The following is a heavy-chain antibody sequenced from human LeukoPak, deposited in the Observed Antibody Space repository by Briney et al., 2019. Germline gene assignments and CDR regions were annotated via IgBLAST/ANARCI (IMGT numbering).Heavy chain of an antibody. Sequence: SETLSLTCAVSGGSISSSNWWSWVRQPPGKGLEWIGEIYHSGSTNYNPSLKSRVTISVDTSKNQFSLKLNSVTAADTAVYYCASGGYCSSTSCYTHYYYYYMDVWGKGTTVTVSS. J-gene: IGHJ6*03. CDR1: GGSISSSNW. D-gene: IGHD2-2*02. CDR2: IYHSGST. CDR3: ASGGYCSSTSCYTHYYYYYMDV. V-gene: IGHV4-4*02.